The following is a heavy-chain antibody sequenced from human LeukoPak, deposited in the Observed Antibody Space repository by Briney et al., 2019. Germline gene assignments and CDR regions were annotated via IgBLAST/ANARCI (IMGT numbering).Heavy chain of an antibody. Sequence: GASVEVSCKASGYTFTSYGISWVRQAPGQGLEWMGWISAYNGNTNYAQKLQGRVTMTTDTSTSTAYMELRSLRSDDTAVYYCARDENDYVWGSYRPFDYWGQGTLVTVSS. V-gene: IGHV1-18*01. CDR3: ARDENDYVWGSYRPFDY. D-gene: IGHD3-16*02. J-gene: IGHJ4*02. CDR2: ISAYNGNT. CDR1: GYTFTSYG.